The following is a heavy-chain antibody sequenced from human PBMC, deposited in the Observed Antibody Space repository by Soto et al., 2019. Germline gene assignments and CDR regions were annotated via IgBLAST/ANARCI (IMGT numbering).Heavy chain of an antibody. D-gene: IGHD2-8*01. V-gene: IGHV3-21*01. CDR1: GFTFRSFT. J-gene: IGHJ4*02. CDR2: ISSNSAYI. Sequence: GGSLRLSCAASGFTFRSFTMNWVRQAPGKGLEWVSTISSNSAYIYYTDALRGRFTISRDNAKNSLHLQMNSLRAEDTAVYYCAKALDIVLMVYAIGYWGQGTLVTVSS. CDR3: AKALDIVLMVYAIGY.